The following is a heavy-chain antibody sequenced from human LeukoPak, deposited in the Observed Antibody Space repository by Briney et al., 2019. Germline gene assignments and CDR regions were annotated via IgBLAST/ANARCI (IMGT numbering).Heavy chain of an antibody. V-gene: IGHV3-33*08. CDR3: ARDEDTSSHFGRLS. J-gene: IGHJ5*02. CDR2: IWSDGIRK. D-gene: IGHD3/OR15-3a*01. CDR1: GFTFSSYA. Sequence: PGGSLRLSCAASGFTFSSYAMHGVPQAPGKGLEWVAVIWSDGIRKDYADSVKGRFTISRDNSKKTVDLLMNSLRAEDTALYYCARDEDTSSHFGRLSWGQGTLVTVSS.